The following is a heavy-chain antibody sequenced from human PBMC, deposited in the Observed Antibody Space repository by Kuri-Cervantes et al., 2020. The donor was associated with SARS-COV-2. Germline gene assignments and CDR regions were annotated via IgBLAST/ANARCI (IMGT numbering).Heavy chain of an antibody. V-gene: IGHV3-7*05. CDR1: GFTFSSYW. CDR2: IKQDGSEK. D-gene: IGHD5-18*01. J-gene: IGHJ4*02. Sequence: GESLKISCAASGFTFSSYWMSWVRQAPGKGLEWVANIKQDGSEKYYVDSVKGRFTISRDNAKNSLYLQMNSLRAEDTAVYYFATGVRGYSYGPDYWGQGTLVTVSS. CDR3: ATGVRGYSYGPDY.